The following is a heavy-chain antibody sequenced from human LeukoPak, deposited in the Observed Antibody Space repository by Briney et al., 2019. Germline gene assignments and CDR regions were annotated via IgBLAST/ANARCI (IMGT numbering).Heavy chain of an antibody. J-gene: IGHJ6*02. CDR1: GFTFSSYG. D-gene: IGHD3-10*01. V-gene: IGHV3-30*18. Sequence: PGRSLRLFCAASGFTFSSYGMHWVRQAPGKGLEWVAVISYDGSNKYYADSVKGRFTISRDNSKNTLYLQMNSLRAEDTAVYYCAKDRAYYGSGSYRIIYYYGMDVWGQGTTVTVSS. CDR2: ISYDGSNK. CDR3: AKDRAYYGSGSYRIIYYYGMDV.